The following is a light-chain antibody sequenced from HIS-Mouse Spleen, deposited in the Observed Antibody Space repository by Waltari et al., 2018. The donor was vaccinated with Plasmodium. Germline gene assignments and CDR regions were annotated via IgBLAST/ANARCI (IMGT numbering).Light chain of an antibody. J-gene: IGLJ2*01. CDR2: EVS. V-gene: IGLV2-8*01. Sequence: QSALTQPPSASGSPGQSVPLPCTGTSSDVGGYNYRHWYQQHPGKAPKLMIYEVSKRPSGVPDRFSGSKSGNTASLTVSGLQAEDEADYYCSSYAGSNNLVFGGGTKLTVL. CDR3: SSYAGSNNLV. CDR1: SSDVGGYNY.